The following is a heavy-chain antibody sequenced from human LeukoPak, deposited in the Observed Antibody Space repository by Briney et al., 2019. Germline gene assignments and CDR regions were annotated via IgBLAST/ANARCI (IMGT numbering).Heavy chain of an antibody. D-gene: IGHD3-10*01. CDR1: GFTFRNYV. Sequence: GGSLRLSCAASGFTFRNYVIHWVRQAPGKGLEWVAVTSSDLNVKLYADSVKGRFTISRDNSRSTLYLQMNSLRPEDTAIYYCAREGYYSSGSPPSLYFDYWGQGTLVTVSS. CDR3: AREGYYSSGSPPSLYFDY. J-gene: IGHJ4*02. CDR2: TSSDLNVK. V-gene: IGHV3-30-3*01.